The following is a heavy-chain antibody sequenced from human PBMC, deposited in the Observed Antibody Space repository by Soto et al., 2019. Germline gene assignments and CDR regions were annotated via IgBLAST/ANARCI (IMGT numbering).Heavy chain of an antibody. V-gene: IGHV4-59*01. CDR3: AREIEYSGYFHY. CDR1: GGSISRYY. CDR2: IYYSGST. J-gene: IGHJ4*02. Sequence: SETLSLTCTVSGGSISRYYWSWIRQPPGKGLEWIGYIYYSGSTDYNPSLRGRVTISLDTSKNQFSLKLSSVTAADTAVYYCAREIEYSGYFHYWGQGTLVTVSS. D-gene: IGHD5-12*01.